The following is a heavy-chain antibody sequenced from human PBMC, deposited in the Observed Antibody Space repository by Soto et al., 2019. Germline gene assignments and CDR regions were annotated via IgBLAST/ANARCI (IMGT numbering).Heavy chain of an antibody. CDR3: AKTHLTLLQGIFCFDP. D-gene: IGHD3-10*01. CDR2: ISASGDCT. J-gene: IGHJ5*02. CDR1: GFTFNSYT. V-gene: IGHV3-23*01. Sequence: GGSLIHSCSASGFTFNSYTMMWVLRAPGMGLEWVSAISASGDCTYYSDAVKGRFTISSDNSKNTLYLEINSLRAEDTALYYCAKTHLTLLQGIFCFDPWGQGTLVPVSS.